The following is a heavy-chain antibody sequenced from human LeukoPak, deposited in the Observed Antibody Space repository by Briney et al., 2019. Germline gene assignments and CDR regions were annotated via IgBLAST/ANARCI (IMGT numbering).Heavy chain of an antibody. D-gene: IGHD6-19*01. CDR1: GYTFTSYG. CDR3: ARFAPDRGWSDY. J-gene: IGHJ4*02. V-gene: IGHV1-18*01. Sequence: ASVKVSCKASGYTFTSYGISWVRQAPGQGLEWMGRISAYNGNTNYAQKLQGRVTMTTDTSTSTAYMELRSLRSDDTAVYYCARFAPDRGWSDYWGQGTLVTVSS. CDR2: ISAYNGNT.